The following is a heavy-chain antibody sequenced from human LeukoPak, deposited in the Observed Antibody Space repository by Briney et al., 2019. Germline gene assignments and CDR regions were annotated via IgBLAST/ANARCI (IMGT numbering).Heavy chain of an antibody. V-gene: IGHV4-38-2*02. J-gene: IGHJ3*02. CDR1: GYSISSGYY. CDR2: IYHSGST. Sequence: PSETLSLTCTVSGYSISSGYYWGWIRQPPGKGLEWIGSIYHSGSTYYNPSLKSRVTISVDTSKNQFSLKLSSVTAADTAVYYCASVKIKVLRYFDWLRNGAFDIWGQGTMVTVSS. CDR3: ASVKIKVLRYFDWLRNGAFDI. D-gene: IGHD3-9*01.